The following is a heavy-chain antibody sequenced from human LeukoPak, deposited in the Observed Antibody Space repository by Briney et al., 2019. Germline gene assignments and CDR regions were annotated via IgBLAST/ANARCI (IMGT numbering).Heavy chain of an antibody. J-gene: IGHJ6*03. CDR3: ARANPERYFDWFTYWYYYYMDV. Sequence: GASVKVSCKASGYTFTSYGISWVRQAPGQGLEWMGWISAYNGNTNYAQKLQGRVTMTTDTSTSTAYMELRSLRSDDTAVYYCARANPERYFDWFTYWYYYYMDVWGKGTTVTISS. D-gene: IGHD3-9*01. CDR1: GYTFTSYG. CDR2: ISAYNGNT. V-gene: IGHV1-18*01.